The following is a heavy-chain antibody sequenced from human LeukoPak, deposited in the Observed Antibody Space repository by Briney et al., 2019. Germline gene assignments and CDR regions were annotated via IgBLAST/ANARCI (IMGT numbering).Heavy chain of an antibody. Sequence: PGGSLRLSCAASGFTFSNYAIYWVRQAPGKGLEWVAVISYDGSNKYYADSVKGRFAISRDNSKNTLFLQMNNLRAEDTAVYYCARVDWEGSGSYYFDYWGQGTLVTVSS. CDR1: GFTFSNYA. V-gene: IGHV3-30*09. CDR3: ARVDWEGSGSYYFDY. J-gene: IGHJ4*02. D-gene: IGHD1-26*01. CDR2: ISYDGSNK.